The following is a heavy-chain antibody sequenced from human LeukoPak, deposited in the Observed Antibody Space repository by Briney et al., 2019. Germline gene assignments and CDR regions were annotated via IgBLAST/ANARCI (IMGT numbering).Heavy chain of an antibody. J-gene: IGHJ4*02. Sequence: GGSLRLSCAAPGNYWMHWVRQAPGKGLVWVSHINGDGSWTTYADSVKGRFTISKDNAKNTVYLQMNNLRAEDTAVYYCVSFYETYWGRGTLVTVSS. D-gene: IGHD2-2*01. CDR1: GNYW. V-gene: IGHV3-74*01. CDR3: VSFYETY. CDR2: INGDGSWT.